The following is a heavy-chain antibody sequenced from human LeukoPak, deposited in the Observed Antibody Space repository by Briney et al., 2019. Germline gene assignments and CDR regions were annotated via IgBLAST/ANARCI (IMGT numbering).Heavy chain of an antibody. V-gene: IGHV3-9*01. D-gene: IGHD6-19*01. CDR1: GFTFSNYA. J-gene: IGHJ4*02. CDR2: ISWNSGSI. Sequence: SLRLSCAASGFTFSNYAMSWVRQAPGKGLEWVSGISWNSGSIDYADSVKGRFTISRDNAKNSLYLQMNSLRVEDAAFYYCAKDNRRHYTSGPNPDSLHWGQGALVTVSS. CDR3: AKDNRRHYTSGPNPDSLH.